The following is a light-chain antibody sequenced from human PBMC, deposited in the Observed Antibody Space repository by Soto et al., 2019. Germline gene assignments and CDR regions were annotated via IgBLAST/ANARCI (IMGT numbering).Light chain of an antibody. CDR2: RNN. V-gene: IGLV1-47*01. J-gene: IGLJ3*02. CDR1: SSNIGSNY. CDR3: AAWDDSLSGWV. Sequence: QSVLTQPPSASGTPGQRVTISCSGSSSNIGSNYVYWYQQLPGTAPKLLIYRNNQRPSGVPDRFSGSKSGTSASLAISGPRFEDEADYYCAAWDDSLSGWVFGGGTKLTVL.